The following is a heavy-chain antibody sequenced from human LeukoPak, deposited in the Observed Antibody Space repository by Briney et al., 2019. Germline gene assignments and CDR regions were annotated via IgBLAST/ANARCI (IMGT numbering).Heavy chain of an antibody. V-gene: IGHV4-4*07. CDR3: TRDSGTSGEVKFDP. CDR1: GGSLSGYY. J-gene: IGHJ5*02. D-gene: IGHD3-10*01. CDR2: IYSTGII. Sequence: SETLSLTCAVSGGSLSGYYWTWIRQPPGKGLEWIGRIYSTGIITYNPSLKSRVTMSVDTSKNQLSLRLISVTAADTAVYYCTRDSGTSGEVKFDPWGQGSLVTVSS.